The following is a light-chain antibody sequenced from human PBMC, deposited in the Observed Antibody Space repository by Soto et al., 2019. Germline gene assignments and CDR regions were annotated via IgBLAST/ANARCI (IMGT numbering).Light chain of an antibody. J-gene: IGKJ4*01. V-gene: IGKV1-12*01. Sequence: DIQMTQSPSSVSASVGDRVTITCRASQGISNWLGWYQQQPGKAPKLLIYSASSLQSGVQSRFTCGGTRTTFALIISSLQPEYFATNYCLQTTTSRPLTFDGGTKGQI. CDR1: QGISNW. CDR3: LQTTTSRPLT. CDR2: SAS.